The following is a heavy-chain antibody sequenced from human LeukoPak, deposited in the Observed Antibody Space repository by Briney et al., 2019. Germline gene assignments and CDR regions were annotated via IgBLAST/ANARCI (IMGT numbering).Heavy chain of an antibody. CDR3: EKERRDSPRAYFDY. CDR2: ISDHNGRT. J-gene: IGHJ4*02. V-gene: IGHV1-18*01. CDR1: VYTFTNNC. D-gene: IGHD5-24*01. Sequence: ASVKVSCRFSVYTFTNNCISWVRQPPAQGLEGMGWISDHNGRTNNAEKVKGKVTMTTDTSTRTAYLELRSMRSDATAVYYCEKERRDSPRAYFDYWGQGTLVTVSS.